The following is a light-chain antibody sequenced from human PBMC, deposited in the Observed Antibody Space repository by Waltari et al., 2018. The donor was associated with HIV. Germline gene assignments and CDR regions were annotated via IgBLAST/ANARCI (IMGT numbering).Light chain of an antibody. Sequence: QSVLTQPPSVSGAPGQRVTISCTGSSSNIGAGSDVPWYQQLPGTAPKRLIYGNSNRPSGVPDRFSGSKSGTSASLAITGLQAEDEADYYCQSYDSSLSGSVVFGGGTKLTVL. CDR2: GNS. CDR3: QSYDSSLSGSVV. CDR1: SSNIGAGSD. J-gene: IGLJ2*01. V-gene: IGLV1-40*01.